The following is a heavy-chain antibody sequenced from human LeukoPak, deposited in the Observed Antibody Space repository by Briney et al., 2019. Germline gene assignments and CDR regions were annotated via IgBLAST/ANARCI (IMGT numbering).Heavy chain of an antibody. J-gene: IGHJ5*02. V-gene: IGHV4-39*01. CDR3: ATSDTVSTYSWFDP. CDR1: VGSNSSNTYF. D-gene: IGHD5/OR15-5a*01. CDR2: ISYSGST. Sequence: PWETLSLTCNVSVGSNSSNTYFSRCIRRPPGKGLECIGSISYSGSTYYHPSLKIRVTISVDTFNNQFSLHLTSLNAADTAVYYCATSDTVSTYSWFDPWGLGTLVTVS.